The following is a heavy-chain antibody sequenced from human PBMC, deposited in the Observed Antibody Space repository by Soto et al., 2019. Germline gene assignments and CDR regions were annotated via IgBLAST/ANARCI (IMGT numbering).Heavy chain of an antibody. D-gene: IGHD1-26*01. CDR1: GYTLTELS. CDR3: ATGWAYADARATALFDY. V-gene: IGHV1-24*01. CDR2: FDPEDGET. J-gene: IGHJ4*02. Sequence: ASVKVSCKVSGYTLTELSMHWVRQAPGKGLEWMGGFDPEDGETIYAQKFQGRVTMTEDTSTDTAYMELSSLRSEDTAVYYCATGWAYADARATALFDYWGQGTLVTVSS.